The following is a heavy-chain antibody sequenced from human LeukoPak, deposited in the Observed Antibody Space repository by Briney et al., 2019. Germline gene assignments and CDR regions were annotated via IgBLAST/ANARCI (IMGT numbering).Heavy chain of an antibody. CDR1: GGSITNNY. CDR2: LYYTGST. J-gene: IGHJ4*02. CDR3: ARVGSYTVPD. V-gene: IGHV4-59*01. Sequence: SETLSLTCTVSGGSITNNYWSWIRQPPGKGLEWIGYLYYTGSTSYNPSLKSRVTISVDTSKNQFSLKLTSVTAADTAVYYCARVGSYTVPDWGQGTLVTVSS. D-gene: IGHD3-10*01.